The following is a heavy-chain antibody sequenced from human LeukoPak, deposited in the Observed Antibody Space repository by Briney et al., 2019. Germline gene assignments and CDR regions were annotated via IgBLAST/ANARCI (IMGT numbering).Heavy chain of an antibody. CDR2: IRSKAYGGTT. J-gene: IGHJ4*02. V-gene: IGHV3-49*04. CDR3: TRVSVTSVFDY. Sequence: GGSLRLSCTASVFTFGDYAMSWVRQAPGKGLEWVGFIRSKAYGGTTEYAASVKGRFTISRDDSKSIAYLQMNSLKTEDTAVYYCTRVSVTSVFDYWGQGTLVTVSS. D-gene: IGHD4-17*01. CDR1: VFTFGDYA.